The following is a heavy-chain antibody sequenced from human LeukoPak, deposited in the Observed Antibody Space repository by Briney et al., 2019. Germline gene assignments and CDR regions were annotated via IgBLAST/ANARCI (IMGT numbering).Heavy chain of an antibody. CDR2: IKQDGSEV. V-gene: IGHV3-7*03. D-gene: IGHD6-19*01. CDR1: GFTFSSLW. CDR3: ARGASVAGLDY. Sequence: GGSLRLSCVGSGFTFSSLWMSWVRQIPGKGLEWVANIKQDGSEVYYVDSVKGRFTISRDNAKNSLYLQMNSLRAEDTAVYYCARGASVAGLDYWGQGTLVTVSS. J-gene: IGHJ4*02.